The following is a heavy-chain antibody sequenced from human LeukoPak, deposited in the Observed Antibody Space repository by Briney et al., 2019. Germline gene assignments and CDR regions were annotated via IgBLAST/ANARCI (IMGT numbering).Heavy chain of an antibody. D-gene: IGHD2-21*02. CDR2: INAHNGKT. V-gene: IGHV1-18*04. J-gene: IGHJ4*02. CDR1: GYTFTTYF. Sequence: ASVQVSCKASGYTFTTYFVTWVRQAPGQGLEWMGSINAHNGKTDYAEKIKGRVTMTTDTSTSTAYLELRNLRSDDTAIYYCAKTSCAGDCYFGFWGQGTLVTVSS. CDR3: AKTSCAGDCYFGF.